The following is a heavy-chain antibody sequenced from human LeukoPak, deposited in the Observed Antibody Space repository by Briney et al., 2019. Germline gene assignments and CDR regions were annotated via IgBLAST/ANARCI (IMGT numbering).Heavy chain of an antibody. CDR1: GFTFSSYA. CDR2: ISGSGGST. J-gene: IGHJ4*02. D-gene: IGHD6-13*01. Sequence: GGSLRLSCAASGFTFSSYAMSWDRQAPGKGLEWVSAISGSGGSTYYADSVKGRFTISRDNSKNTLYLQMNSLRAEDTAVYYCASILKAAAGTLYFDYWGQGTLVTVSS. CDR3: ASILKAAAGTLYFDY. V-gene: IGHV3-23*01.